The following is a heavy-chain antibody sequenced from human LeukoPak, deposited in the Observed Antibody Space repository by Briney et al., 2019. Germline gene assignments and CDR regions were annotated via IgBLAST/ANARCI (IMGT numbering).Heavy chain of an antibody. CDR1: GYSISSGFY. CDR3: AREDTGIVGAQAN. CDR2: IYHSGST. J-gene: IGHJ4*02. V-gene: IGHV4-38-2*02. Sequence: ASETLSLTCAVSGYSISSGFYWGWIRQPPGKGLEWIGSIYHSGSTYYNPSLKSRVTISVDTSKNQFSLKLSSVTAADTAVYYCAREDTGIVGAQANWGQGTLVTVSS. D-gene: IGHD1-26*01.